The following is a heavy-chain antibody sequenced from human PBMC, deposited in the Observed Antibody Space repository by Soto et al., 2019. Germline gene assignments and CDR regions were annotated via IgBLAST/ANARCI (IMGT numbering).Heavy chain of an antibody. CDR1: GGTFSSYA. V-gene: IGHV1-69*06. J-gene: IGHJ6*02. CDR3: ARDPGYSSGWYNTYYYYGMDV. Sequence: ASVKVSCKASGGTFSSYAISWVRQAPGQGLEWMGGIIPIFGTANYAQKFQGRVTITADKSTSTAYMELSSLRSEDTAVYYCARDPGYSSGWYNTYYYYGMDVWGQGTTVTVSS. CDR2: IIPIFGTA. D-gene: IGHD6-19*01.